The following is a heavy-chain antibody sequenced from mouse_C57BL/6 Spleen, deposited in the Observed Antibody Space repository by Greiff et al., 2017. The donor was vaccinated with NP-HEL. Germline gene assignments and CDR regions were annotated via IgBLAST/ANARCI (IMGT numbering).Heavy chain of an antibody. D-gene: IGHD1-1*01. CDR2: ISDGGSYT. V-gene: IGHV5-4*01. J-gene: IGHJ2*01. Sequence: EVKLVESGGGLVKPGGSLKLSCAASGFTFSSYAMSWVRQTPEKRLEWVATISDGGSYTYYPDNVKGRFTISRDNAKNNLYLQMSHLKSEDTAMYYCARDQRLLLRYHYFDYWGQGTTLTVSS. CDR1: GFTFSSYA. CDR3: ARDQRLLLRYHYFDY.